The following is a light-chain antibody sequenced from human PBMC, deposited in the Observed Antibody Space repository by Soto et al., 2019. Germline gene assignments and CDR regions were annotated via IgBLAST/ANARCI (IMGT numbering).Light chain of an antibody. CDR3: QQYNKWPLT. J-gene: IGKJ1*01. Sequence: ELVMTQSPATLSVSPGERATLSCRASQSVSSNLAWYKQKPGQAPRLLVYGASTRATGIPARFSGGGSGTEFTLTISSLQPEDFTVYECQQYNKWPLTFGQGTKVDIK. CDR1: QSVSSN. V-gene: IGKV3-15*01. CDR2: GAS.